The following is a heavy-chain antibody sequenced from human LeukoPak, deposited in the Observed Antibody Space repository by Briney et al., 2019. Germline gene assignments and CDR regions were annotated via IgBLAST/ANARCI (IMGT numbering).Heavy chain of an antibody. CDR1: AGSFISSSHH. J-gene: IGHJ4*02. CDR3: ARHVFHSSTWYGPIDY. D-gene: IGHD6-13*01. Sequence: SETLSLTCTVSAGSFISSSHHWGWIRQSPGKGLEWIGTVYYGRTTYYNPSLDGRVTISLDTSANHFSLQLRSVTAADTAVYYCARHVFHSSTWYGPIDYWGQGTLVTVSS. CDR2: VYYGRTT. V-gene: IGHV4-39*01.